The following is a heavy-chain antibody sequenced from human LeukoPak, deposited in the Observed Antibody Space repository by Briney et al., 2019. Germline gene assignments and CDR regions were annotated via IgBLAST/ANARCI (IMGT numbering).Heavy chain of an antibody. CDR3: ATASLDHLYYYGMDV. CDR2: FDPEDGET. V-gene: IGHV1-24*01. Sequence: ASVKVSCKASGYTFTGYYMHWVRQAPGKGLEWMGGFDPEDGETIYAQKFQGRVTMTEDTSTDTAYMELSSLRSEDTAVYYCATASLDHLYYYGMDVWGQGTTVTVSS. CDR1: GYTFTGYY. D-gene: IGHD1-14*01. J-gene: IGHJ6*02.